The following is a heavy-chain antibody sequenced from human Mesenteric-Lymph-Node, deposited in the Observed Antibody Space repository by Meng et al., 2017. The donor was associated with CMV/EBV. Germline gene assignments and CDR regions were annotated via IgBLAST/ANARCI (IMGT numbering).Heavy chain of an antibody. J-gene: IGHJ6*02. D-gene: IGHD1-7*01. V-gene: IGHV1-69*10. Sequence: SVKVSCKASGGTFSSYAISWVRQAPGRGLEWMGGIIPILGIANYAQKFQGRVTITADKSTSTAYMELSSLRSEDTAVYYCATRGITGTGGWYYYGMDVWGQGTTVTVSS. CDR3: ATRGITGTGGWYYYGMDV. CDR1: GGTFSSYA. CDR2: IIPILGIA.